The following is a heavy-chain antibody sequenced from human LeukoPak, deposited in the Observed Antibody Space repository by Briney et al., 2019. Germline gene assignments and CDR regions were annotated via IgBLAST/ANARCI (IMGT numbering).Heavy chain of an antibody. CDR3: ARERRIAAAGISH. V-gene: IGHV3-21*01. Sequence: GGSLRLSCAASGFTFSSYSMNWVRQAPGKGLEWVSSISSSSSYIYYADSVKGRFTISRDNAKNSLYLQMNSLRAEDTAVYYCARERRIAAAGISHWGQGTLVTVSS. CDR2: ISSSSSYI. D-gene: IGHD6-13*01. J-gene: IGHJ4*02. CDR1: GFTFSSYS.